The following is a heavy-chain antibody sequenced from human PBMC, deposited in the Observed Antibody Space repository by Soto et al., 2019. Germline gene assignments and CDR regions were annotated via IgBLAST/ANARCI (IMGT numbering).Heavy chain of an antibody. D-gene: IGHD5-12*01. CDR1: GGTFSSYA. CDR2: IIPIFGTA. J-gene: IGHJ4*02. V-gene: IGHV1-69*13. Sequence: GASVKVSCKASGGTFSSYAISWVRQAPGQGLEWMGGIIPIFGTANYAQKFQGRVTITADESTSTAYMELSSLRSEDTAVYYCARDIERDGYTVMDYWGQGTLVTVSS. CDR3: ARDIERDGYTVMDY.